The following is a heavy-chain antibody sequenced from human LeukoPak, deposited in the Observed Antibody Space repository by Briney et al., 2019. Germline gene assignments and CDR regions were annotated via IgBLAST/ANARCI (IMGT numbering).Heavy chain of an antibody. D-gene: IGHD6-13*01. V-gene: IGHV3-23*01. CDR1: GFTLYTSA. Sequence: PRGAPRTPSAAPGFTLYTSALSGGPPGPRGGAGGGFAICGSGDGGSGGITYYADSVKGRFTISRDNSKNTLYLQMNSLRAEDTAVYYCAKSGSSSWFLDYWGQGALVTVSS. J-gene: IGHJ4*02. CDR2: ICGSGDGGSGGIT. CDR3: AKSGSSSWFLDY.